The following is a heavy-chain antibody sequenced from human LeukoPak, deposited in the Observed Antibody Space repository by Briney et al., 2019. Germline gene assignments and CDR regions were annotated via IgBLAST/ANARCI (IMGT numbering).Heavy chain of an antibody. CDR2: INWNGGST. Sequence: PGGSLRLSCAASGFTFDDYGMSWVRQAPGKGLEWVSGINWNGGSTGYADSVKGRFTISRDNAKNSLYLQMNSLRAEDTAVYYCARGFSRSSSWYKYYYYYMDVWGKGTTVTVSS. V-gene: IGHV3-20*04. CDR3: ARGFSRSSSWYKYYYYYMDV. CDR1: GFTFDDYG. D-gene: IGHD6-13*01. J-gene: IGHJ6*03.